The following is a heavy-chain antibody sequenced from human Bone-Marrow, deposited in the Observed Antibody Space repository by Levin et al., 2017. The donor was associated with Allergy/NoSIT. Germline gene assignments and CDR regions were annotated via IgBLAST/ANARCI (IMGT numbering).Heavy chain of an antibody. D-gene: IGHD4-11*01. V-gene: IGHV1-8*02. Sequence: GESLKISCKTSGYVFTTYYINWVRQATGQGLEWMGWVNPNSGNTAYAQKFQGRVTMTRDTSTNTAYMELSSLTSEDTAVYFCAKGGVTDYHTAVFDPWGQGTLVTVSS. J-gene: IGHJ5*02. CDR1: GYVFTTYY. CDR3: AKGGVTDYHTAVFDP. CDR2: VNPNSGNT.